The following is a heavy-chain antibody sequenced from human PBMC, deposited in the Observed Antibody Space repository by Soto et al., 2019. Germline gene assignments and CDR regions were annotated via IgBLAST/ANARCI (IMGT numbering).Heavy chain of an antibody. D-gene: IGHD5-18*01. J-gene: IGHJ6*02. CDR3: AGWIPLQQYYYYGMDV. CDR1: GGSISSSNW. CDR2: IYHSGST. V-gene: IGHV4-4*02. Sequence: QVQLQESGPGLVKPSGTLSLTCAVSGGSISSSNWWSWVRQPPGKGLEWIGEIYHSGSTNYNPSLTIRVTRSVDKSKNQFSLKLSSVTAADTAVYYCAGWIPLQQYYYYGMDVWGQGTTVTVSS.